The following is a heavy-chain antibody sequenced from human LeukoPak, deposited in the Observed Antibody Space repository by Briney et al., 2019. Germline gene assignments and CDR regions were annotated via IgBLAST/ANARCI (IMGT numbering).Heavy chain of an antibody. Sequence: TETLSLTCAVSGCSISSGYFWFWSRQPPGGGLEWIGSIYHTGATYYNPSLRSPVTISVDTSKNQFSLELNSVTAADTAVYYCARDLGLTISDNWFDPWGLGTLVTVSS. CDR3: ARDLGLTISDNWFDP. CDR2: IYHTGAT. V-gene: IGHV4-38-2*02. CDR1: GCSISSGYF. J-gene: IGHJ5*02. D-gene: IGHD3-9*01.